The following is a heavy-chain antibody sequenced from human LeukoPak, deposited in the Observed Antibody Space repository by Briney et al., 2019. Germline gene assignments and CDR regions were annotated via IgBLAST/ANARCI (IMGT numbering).Heavy chain of an antibody. V-gene: IGHV3-30*03. CDR1: GFTFSNYN. Sequence: GGSLRLSCTASGFTFSNYNMNWVRQAPGKGLEWVAVISYDGSNKYYVDSVKGRFTISRDNSKNTLYLQMNSLRAEDTAVYYCARVLRYCSGGNCYSGGLGYMDVWGKGTTVTISS. J-gene: IGHJ6*03. D-gene: IGHD2-15*01. CDR2: ISYDGSNK. CDR3: ARVLRYCSGGNCYSGGLGYMDV.